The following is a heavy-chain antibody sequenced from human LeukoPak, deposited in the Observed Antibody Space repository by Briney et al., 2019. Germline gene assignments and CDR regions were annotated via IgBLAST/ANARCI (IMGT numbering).Heavy chain of an antibody. D-gene: IGHD5-24*01. J-gene: IGHJ4*02. CDR3: ARGGDGYNPITIDY. CDR1: GGSISSSSYY. Sequence: SETLSLTFTVSGGSISSSSYYSGWIRQPPGKGLEWIGSIYYSGSTYYNPSLKSRVTISVDTSKNQFSLKLSSVTAADTAVYYCARGGDGYNPITIDYWGQGTLVTVSS. V-gene: IGHV4-39*07. CDR2: IYYSGST.